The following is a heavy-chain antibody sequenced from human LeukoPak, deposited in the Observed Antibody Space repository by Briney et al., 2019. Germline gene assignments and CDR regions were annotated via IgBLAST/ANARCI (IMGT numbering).Heavy chain of an antibody. D-gene: IGHD3-3*01. Sequence: ASVKVSCKASGYTFTGYHMHWARQAPGQGLEWMGRINPNSGGTNYAQKFQGRVTMTRDTSISTAYMELSRLRSDDTAVYYCARSLPEISYYDFWSGYWCFDYWGQGTLVTVSS. CDR3: ARSLPEISYYDFWSGYWCFDY. V-gene: IGHV1-2*06. CDR1: GYTFTGYH. CDR2: INPNSGGT. J-gene: IGHJ4*02.